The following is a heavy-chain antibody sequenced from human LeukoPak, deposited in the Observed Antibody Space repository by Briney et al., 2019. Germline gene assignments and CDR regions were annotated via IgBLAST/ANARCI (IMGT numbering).Heavy chain of an antibody. J-gene: IGHJ4*02. CDR2: ISYDGGNK. CDR3: AKGGSSCRN. V-gene: IGHV3-30*18. Sequence: GRSLRLSCAASGFTFSSYGMHWVRQAPGKGLEWVAVISYDGGNKYYADSVKGRFTISRDNSKNTLYLQMNSLRAEDTAVYYCAKGGSSCRNWGQGTLVTVSS. D-gene: IGHD6-13*01. CDR1: GFTFSSYG.